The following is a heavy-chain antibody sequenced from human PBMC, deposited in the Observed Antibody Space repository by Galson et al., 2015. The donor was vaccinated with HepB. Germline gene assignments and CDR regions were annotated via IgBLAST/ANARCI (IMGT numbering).Heavy chain of an antibody. V-gene: IGHV3-74*01. D-gene: IGHD1-1*01. CDR3: TSGNYMDV. Sequence: SLRLSCAASGFTFSGYWVHWVRQAPGKGLVWVSRINSDGSGTHYADSVKGRFTISRDNAKNTVYLQMDSLRAEDTAIYYCTSGNYMDVWGQGTTVTVSS. J-gene: IGHJ6*03. CDR1: GFTFSGYW. CDR2: INSDGSGT.